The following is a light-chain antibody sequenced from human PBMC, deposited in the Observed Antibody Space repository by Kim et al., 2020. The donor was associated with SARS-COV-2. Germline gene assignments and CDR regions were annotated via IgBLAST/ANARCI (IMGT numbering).Light chain of an antibody. CDR1: SLRNYY. J-gene: IGLJ3*02. Sequence: ALRQTVRLTCQGDSLRNYYATWYQQRPGQAPTLVLYGKYDRPSGIPDRFSGSASGNTASLTITGAQAEDEADYYCSSRDSTGDHVVFGGGTKLTVL. V-gene: IGLV3-19*01. CDR3: SSRDSTGDHVV. CDR2: GKY.